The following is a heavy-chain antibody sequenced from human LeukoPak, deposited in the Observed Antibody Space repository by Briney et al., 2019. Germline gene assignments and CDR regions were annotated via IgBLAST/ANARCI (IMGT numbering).Heavy chain of an antibody. CDR1: GDSISSGLYY. Sequence: SETLSLTCSVSGDSISSGLYYWGWIRQSPGKGLEYIGSIFYSGTTYYTPSFKSRVTMSLDSPKNQFSLRLTSVTAADTAVYYCARPIAVAAPPDPNWFDSWGQGTLVTVSS. V-gene: IGHV4-39*07. CDR2: IFYSGTT. J-gene: IGHJ5*01. CDR3: ARPIAVAAPPDPNWFDS. D-gene: IGHD2-21*01.